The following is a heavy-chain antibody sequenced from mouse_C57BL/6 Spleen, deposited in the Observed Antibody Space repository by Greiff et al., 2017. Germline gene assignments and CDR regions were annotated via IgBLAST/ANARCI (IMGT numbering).Heavy chain of an antibody. CDR2: IDPYSGGT. Sequence: QVQLQQPGAELVKPGASVKLSCKASGYTFTSYWMHWVKQRPGRGLEWIGRIDPYSGGTKYNEKFKSKATLTVDKPYSTAYMQLSSLTAEDSAVYYCAKALRDDYVDYWGQGTTLTVSA. CDR1: GYTFTSYW. V-gene: IGHV1-72*01. D-gene: IGHD2-4*01. J-gene: IGHJ2*01. CDR3: AKALRDDYVDY.